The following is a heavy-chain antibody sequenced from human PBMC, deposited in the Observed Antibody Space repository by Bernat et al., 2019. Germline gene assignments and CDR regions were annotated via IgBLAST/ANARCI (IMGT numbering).Heavy chain of an antibody. CDR2: IWYDGSNK. V-gene: IGHV3-33*01. J-gene: IGHJ4*02. CDR3: ARDSGDAYYFDY. D-gene: IGHD4-17*01. Sequence: VQLVESGGGVVQPGRSLRLSCAASGFTFSSYGMHWVRQAPGKGLEWVAVIWYDGSNKYYADSVKGRFTISRDNSKNTLYLQMNSLRAEDTAVYYCARDSGDAYYFDYWGQGTLVTVSS. CDR1: GFTFSSYG.